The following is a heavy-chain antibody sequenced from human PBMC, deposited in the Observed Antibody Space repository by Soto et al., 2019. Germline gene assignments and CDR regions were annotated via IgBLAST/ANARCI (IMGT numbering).Heavy chain of an antibody. D-gene: IGHD6-19*01. CDR2: IYYSGST. CDR1: GGSVSSGSYY. CDR3: ARGIEGWYQGRYHYGMDV. J-gene: IGHJ6*02. V-gene: IGHV4-61*01. Sequence: QVQLQESGPGLVKPSETLSLTCTVSGGSVSSGSYYWSWIRQPPGKGLEWIGYIYYSGSTNYNPSLKSRVTQSVNTSKNQVPPKVGSVTAADTAGYYCARGIEGWYQGRYHYGMDVRGQGTTVTVSS.